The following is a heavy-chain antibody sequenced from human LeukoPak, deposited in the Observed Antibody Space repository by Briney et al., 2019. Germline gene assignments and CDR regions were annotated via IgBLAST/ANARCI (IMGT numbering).Heavy chain of an antibody. Sequence: PSETLSLTCAVYDGSFSGYYWSWIRQPPGKGLEWIGSIYYSGSTYYNPSLKSRVTISVDTSKNQFSLKLSSVTAADTAVYYCARLQPGMEYSSGFQHWGQGTLVTVSS. J-gene: IGHJ1*01. D-gene: IGHD6-19*01. V-gene: IGHV4-34*01. CDR2: IYYSGST. CDR3: ARLQPGMEYSSGFQH. CDR1: DGSFSGYY.